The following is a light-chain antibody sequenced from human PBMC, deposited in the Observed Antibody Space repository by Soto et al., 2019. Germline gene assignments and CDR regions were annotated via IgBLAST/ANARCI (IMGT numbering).Light chain of an antibody. J-gene: IGLJ1*01. V-gene: IGLV2-14*01. CDR2: EVS. CDR3: CSFTSSATYV. Sequence: QSALTQPASVPWYLGQSITISCTGTSSDVGAYNYVSWFQQQPGKAPKLMISEVSNRPSGVSNRFSGSKSGNTASLIISGLQAEDEADYYCCSFTSSATYVFGTGSKVTVL. CDR1: SSDVGAYNY.